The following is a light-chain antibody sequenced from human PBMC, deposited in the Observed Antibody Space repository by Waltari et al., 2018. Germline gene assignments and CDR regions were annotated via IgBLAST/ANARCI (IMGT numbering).Light chain of an antibody. Sequence: EIVLTQSPATLSLSPGERSTVSCRSSLSIDSSSAWYQPTPGQPPRPLIYDAPIRTTGIPARFSGSGSGTDFTLTITSLEPEDFAVYYCQQRSTWPPSVTFGQGTKLEI. J-gene: IGKJ2*01. CDR3: QQRSTWPPSVT. CDR1: LSIDSS. V-gene: IGKV3-11*01. CDR2: DAP.